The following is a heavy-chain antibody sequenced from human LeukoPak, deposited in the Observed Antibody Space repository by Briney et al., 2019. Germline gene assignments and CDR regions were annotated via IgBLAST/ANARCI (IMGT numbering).Heavy chain of an antibody. J-gene: IGHJ3*02. Sequence: GGSLRLSCAASGFTFSIYSMNWVRQAPGKGLEWVSSIGGTSSSLYYAESVKGRFTISRDNARNSLYLQMNSLRAEDTAVYYCARSTVGGAFDIWGQGTMVTVSS. V-gene: IGHV3-21*01. D-gene: IGHD4-17*01. CDR3: ARSTVGGAFDI. CDR2: IGGTSSSL. CDR1: GFTFSIYS.